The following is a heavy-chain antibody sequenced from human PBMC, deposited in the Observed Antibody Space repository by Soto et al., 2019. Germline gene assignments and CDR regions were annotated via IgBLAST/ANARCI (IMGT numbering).Heavy chain of an antibody. Sequence: PWGSLKLSCAASGFNFRTYNMNWVLEIPGKGLEWISYISTQSTTIFYADSVKGRFTISRDNARNSLHLHMVSLRDEDTAVYFCTRAMAVGSTSLDYWGQGTLVTVSS. CDR1: GFNFRTYN. V-gene: IGHV3-48*02. CDR3: TRAMAVGSTSLDY. CDR2: ISTQSTTI. D-gene: IGHD2-2*01. J-gene: IGHJ4*02.